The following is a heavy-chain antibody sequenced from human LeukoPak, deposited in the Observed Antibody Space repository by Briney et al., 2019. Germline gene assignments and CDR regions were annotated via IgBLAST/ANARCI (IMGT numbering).Heavy chain of an antibody. D-gene: IGHD4-17*01. Sequence: SETLSLTCTVSGGSISSSSYYWGWIRQPPGKGLEWIGSIYYSGSTYYNPSLKSRVTISVDTSKNQFSLKLSSVTAADTAVYYCASIATDYGDYAVNAFDIWGQGTMVTVSS. V-gene: IGHV4-39*07. CDR3: ASIATDYGDYAVNAFDI. CDR2: IYYSGST. CDR1: GGSISSSSYY. J-gene: IGHJ3*02.